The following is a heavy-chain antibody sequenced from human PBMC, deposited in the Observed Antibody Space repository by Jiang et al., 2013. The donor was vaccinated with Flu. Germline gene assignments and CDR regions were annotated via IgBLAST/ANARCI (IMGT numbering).Heavy chain of an antibody. V-gene: IGHV3-33*01. D-gene: IGHD3-22*01. J-gene: IGHJ3*02. CDR3: ARCWAYDSSGIEHDAFDI. CDR2: IWYDGSNK. CDR1: GFIFSSYA. Sequence: QLVESGGGVVQPGRSLRLSCAASGFIFSSYAMHWVRQAPGKGLEWVAVIWYDGSNKYYPDSVKGRFTISRDNLNNMLYLQMNSLGAEDTAVYYCARCWAYDSSGIEHDAFDIWGQGTMVTVSS.